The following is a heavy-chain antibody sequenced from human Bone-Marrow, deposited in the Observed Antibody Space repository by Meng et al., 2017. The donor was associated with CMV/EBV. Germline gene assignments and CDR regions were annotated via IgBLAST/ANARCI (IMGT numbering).Heavy chain of an antibody. CDR3: AKHPIYSYGYLEYNWFDP. V-gene: IGHV3-23*01. D-gene: IGHD5-18*01. CDR2: ISGSGGST. Sequence: GESLKISCAASGFTFSSQAMSWVRQAPGKGLEWVSAISGSGGSTYYADSVKGRLTISRDNSKNTLYLQMNSLRAEDTAVYYCAKHPIYSYGYLEYNWFDPWGQGTLVTVSS. CDR1: GFTFSSQA. J-gene: IGHJ5*02.